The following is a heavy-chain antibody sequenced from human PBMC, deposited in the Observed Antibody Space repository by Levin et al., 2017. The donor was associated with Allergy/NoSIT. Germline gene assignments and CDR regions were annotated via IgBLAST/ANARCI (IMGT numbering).Heavy chain of an antibody. Sequence: LSLTCAASGFTFSSYGIHWVRQAPGKGLEWVALISYDGNNKYYVDSVKGRFTISRDNSKNTLYLQMNSLRAEDTAVYYCATHSPSWEWLIGHWGQGTLVTVSS. CDR3: ATHSPSWEWLIGH. J-gene: IGHJ4*02. CDR1: GFTFSSYG. CDR2: ISYDGNNK. D-gene: IGHD6-19*01. V-gene: IGHV3-30*03.